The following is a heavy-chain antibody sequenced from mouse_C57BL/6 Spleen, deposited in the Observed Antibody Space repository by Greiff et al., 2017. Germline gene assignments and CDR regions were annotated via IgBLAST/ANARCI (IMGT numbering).Heavy chain of an antibody. CDR1: GYTFTSYW. CDR2: IDPSDSET. CDR3: ATYYSNYWFAY. Sequence: QVQLQQPGAELVRPGSSVTLSCKASGYTFTSYWMHWVKQRPIQGLEWIGNIDPSDSETHYNQKFKDKATLTVDKSSSTAYMQLSSLTSDDSAVCYCATYYSNYWFAYWGQGTLVTVSA. J-gene: IGHJ3*01. D-gene: IGHD2-5*01. V-gene: IGHV1-52*01.